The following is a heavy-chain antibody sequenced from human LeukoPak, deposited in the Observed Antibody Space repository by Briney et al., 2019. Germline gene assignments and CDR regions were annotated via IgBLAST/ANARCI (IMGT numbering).Heavy chain of an antibody. CDR3: ARVPVAGTPYFDY. Sequence: PGGSLRLSCAASGFTFSSYAMHWVRQAPGKGLEWVAVISYDGSNKYYADSVKGRFTISRDNSKNTLYLQMNSLRAEDRAVYYCARVPVAGTPYFDYWGQGTLVTVSS. CDR1: GFTFSSYA. CDR2: ISYDGSNK. D-gene: IGHD6-19*01. V-gene: IGHV3-30-3*01. J-gene: IGHJ4*02.